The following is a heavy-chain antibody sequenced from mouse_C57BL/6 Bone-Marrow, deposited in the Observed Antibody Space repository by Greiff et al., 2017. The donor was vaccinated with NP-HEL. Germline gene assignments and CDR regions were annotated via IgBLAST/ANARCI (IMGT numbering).Heavy chain of an antibody. J-gene: IGHJ1*03. Sequence: EVHLVESGGGLVQPGGSLKLSCAASGFTFSDYYMYWVRQTPEKRLEWVAYISNGGGSTYYPDTVKGRFTISRDNAKNTLYLQMSRLKSEDTAMYDCASLNWDGNWYFDVWGTGTTVTVSS. D-gene: IGHD4-1*01. V-gene: IGHV5-12*01. CDR3: ASLNWDGNWYFDV. CDR1: GFTFSDYY. CDR2: ISNGGGST.